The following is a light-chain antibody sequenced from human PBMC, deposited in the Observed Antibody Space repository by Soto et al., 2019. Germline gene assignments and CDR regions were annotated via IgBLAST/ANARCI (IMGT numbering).Light chain of an antibody. CDR3: QQYHNWPPT. J-gene: IGKJ1*01. V-gene: IGKV3-15*01. CDR1: QSVSSD. CDR2: GAS. Sequence: EIVMTQSPATLSVSPGERATLSCRASQSVSSDLAWYQQKPGQAPRLLIYGASTRATGIPARFSGSGSGTEFTLTISSLQSEDLAVYFCQQYHNWPPTFGQGTKVDIK.